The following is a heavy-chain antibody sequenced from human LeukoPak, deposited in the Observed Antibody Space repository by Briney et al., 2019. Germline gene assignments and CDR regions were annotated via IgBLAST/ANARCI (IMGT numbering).Heavy chain of an antibody. CDR3: AREVQQWLDSNYYYYMDV. CDR1: GGSFSGYY. J-gene: IGHJ6*03. CDR2: IYYSGST. D-gene: IGHD6-19*01. V-gene: IGHV4-59*01. Sequence: KPSETLSLTCAVYGGSFSGYYWSWIRQPPGKGLEWIGYIYYSGSTNYNPSLKSRVTISVDTSKNQFSLKLSSVTAADTAVYYCAREVQQWLDSNYYYYMDVWGKGTTVTVSS.